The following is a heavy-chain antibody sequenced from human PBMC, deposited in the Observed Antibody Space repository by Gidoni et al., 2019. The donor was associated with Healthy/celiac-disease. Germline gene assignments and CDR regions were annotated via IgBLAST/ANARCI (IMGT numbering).Heavy chain of an antibody. CDR3: AKDWAGSGFFDY. D-gene: IGHD3-10*01. CDR2: ISGSGGSP. Sequence: EVQLLEAGGGLVQPGGSLRLSCSASGFTFSSYAMSWVRQASGKGMEWVSAISGSGGSPYYADSVKGRFTISRDNSKNTLYLQMTSLRAEDTAVYYCAKDWAGSGFFDYWGQGTLVTVSS. CDR1: GFTFSSYA. J-gene: IGHJ4*02. V-gene: IGHV3-23*01.